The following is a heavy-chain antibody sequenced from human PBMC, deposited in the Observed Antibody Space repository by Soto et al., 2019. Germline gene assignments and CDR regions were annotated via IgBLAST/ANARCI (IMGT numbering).Heavy chain of an antibody. V-gene: IGHV4-34*01. J-gene: IGHJ4*02. D-gene: IGHD3-10*01. CDR2: INHSGGT. CDR3: ARVMRELRVTMVRGARYYFDY. Sequence: PSETLSLTCAVYGGSFSGYYWSWIRQPPGKGLEWIGEINHSGGTNYNPSLKSRVTISVDTSKNQFSLKLSSVTAADTAVYYCARVMRELRVTMVRGARYYFDYWGQGTLVTVSS. CDR1: GGSFSGYY.